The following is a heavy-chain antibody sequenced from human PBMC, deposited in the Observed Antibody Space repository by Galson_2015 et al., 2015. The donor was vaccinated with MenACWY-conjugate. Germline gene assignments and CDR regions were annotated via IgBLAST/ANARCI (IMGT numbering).Heavy chain of an antibody. J-gene: IGHJ6*02. Sequence: SLRLSCAASGFTFSSYAMNWVRQAPGKGLEWVSGIGTGGGTYYADSVKGRFTISRDNSKNMVYLQVNSPRAENTAIYYCAKFKYSTSWSNTHGMDVWGQGTTVTVSS. CDR3: AKFKYSTSWSNTHGMDV. CDR1: GFTFSSYA. D-gene: IGHD2-2*01. CDR2: IGTGGGT. V-gene: IGHV3-23*01.